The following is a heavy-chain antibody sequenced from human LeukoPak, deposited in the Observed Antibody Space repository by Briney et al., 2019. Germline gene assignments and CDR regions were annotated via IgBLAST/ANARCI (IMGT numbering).Heavy chain of an antibody. CDR1: GFTFNKAW. V-gene: IGHV3-15*01. CDR2: IKANTNGGTT. Sequence: PGGSLRLSCAASGFTFNKAWMSWVRQVPGKGLEWVGRIKANTNGGTTDYAAPVKGRFTISRDDSKNTLYLQMNSLKTEDTAVYYCTTDPLGYCFTSSCYAYFQHWGQGTLVTVSS. D-gene: IGHD2-2*01. CDR3: TTDPLGYCFTSSCYAYFQH. J-gene: IGHJ1*01.